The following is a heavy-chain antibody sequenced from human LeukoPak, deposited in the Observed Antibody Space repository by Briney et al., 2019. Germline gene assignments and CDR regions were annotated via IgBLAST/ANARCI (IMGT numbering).Heavy chain of an antibody. CDR3: ARDQEGFDY. J-gene: IGHJ4*02. Sequence: ASVKVSCKASGYTFTSYFMHWVRQAPGQGLEWMGMIYPRDGSTSYAQNFQGRVTVTRDTSTTTVHMELRGLRSEDTAVYYCARDQEGFDYWGQGTVVTVSS. CDR1: GYTFTSYF. V-gene: IGHV1-46*01. CDR2: IYPRDGST.